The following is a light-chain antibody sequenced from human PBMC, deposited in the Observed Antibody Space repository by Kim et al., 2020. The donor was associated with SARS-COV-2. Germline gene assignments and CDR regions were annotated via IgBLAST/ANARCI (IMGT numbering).Light chain of an antibody. Sequence: LTQPHSVSESPGKTVTISCTRSSGSIASNHVQWYQQRPGSAPTTVIYEDNQRPSGVPDRFSGSIDSSSNSASLTISGLKTEDEADYYCQSYDSSTWV. J-gene: IGLJ3*02. CDR1: SGSIASNH. CDR2: EDN. V-gene: IGLV6-57*03. CDR3: QSYDSSTWV.